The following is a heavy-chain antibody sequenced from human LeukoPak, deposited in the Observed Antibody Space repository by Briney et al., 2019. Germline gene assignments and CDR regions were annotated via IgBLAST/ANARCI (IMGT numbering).Heavy chain of an antibody. J-gene: IGHJ5*02. Sequence: SETLSLTCTVSGGSISSYYWSWIRQPPGKGLEWIGYIYTSGSTNYNPSLKSRVTISVDTSKNQFSLKLSSVTAADTAVYYCARQVAARLHWFDPWGQGTLVTVSS. CDR3: ARQVAARLHWFDP. V-gene: IGHV4-4*09. D-gene: IGHD6-6*01. CDR1: GGSISSYY. CDR2: IYTSGST.